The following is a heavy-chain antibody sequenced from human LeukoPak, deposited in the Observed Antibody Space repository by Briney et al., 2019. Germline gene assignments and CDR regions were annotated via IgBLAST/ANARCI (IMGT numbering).Heavy chain of an antibody. CDR3: ARDTPQHLKRYDY. J-gene: IGHJ4*02. V-gene: IGHV1-18*01. CDR2: INTHNGNT. CDR1: GYNFDKFG. D-gene: IGHD6-13*01. Sequence: GASVTVSCKASGYNFDKFGIAWVRQAPGQGLEWMGWINTHNGNTKYAQQYQGGVTMTTDTSTSTVYMELRSLRSDDTAVYFCARDTPQHLKRYDYWGQGTQVTVSS.